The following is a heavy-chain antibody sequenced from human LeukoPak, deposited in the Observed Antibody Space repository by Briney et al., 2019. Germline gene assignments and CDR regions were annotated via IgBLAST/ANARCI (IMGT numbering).Heavy chain of an antibody. CDR2: ISGSGGAT. J-gene: IGHJ4*02. CDR1: GFTFSLFA. Sequence: PGGSLRLSCAASGFTFSLFAMQWVRQAPGKGREWVSAISGSGGATYHADADSVKGHFTISRDNSKNALYLQINNLRAEDTAVYYCAKDGYNYDSSGHFDYWGQGTLVTVSS. CDR3: AKDGYNYDSSGHFDY. V-gene: IGHV3-23*01. D-gene: IGHD3-22*01.